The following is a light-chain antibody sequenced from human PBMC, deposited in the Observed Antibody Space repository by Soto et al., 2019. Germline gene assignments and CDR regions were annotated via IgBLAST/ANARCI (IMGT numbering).Light chain of an antibody. V-gene: IGKV3-20*01. CDR3: QQYGSSPPYT. CDR1: QSVSSSY. Sequence: EIVLTQSPGTLSLSPGERATLSCRASQSVSSSYLAWYQQKPGQAPRLLIYGASSRATGIPDRFSGSGSGTAFTLTISRLELEDFAVYYCQQYGSSPPYTFGQGTKLEIK. J-gene: IGKJ2*01. CDR2: GAS.